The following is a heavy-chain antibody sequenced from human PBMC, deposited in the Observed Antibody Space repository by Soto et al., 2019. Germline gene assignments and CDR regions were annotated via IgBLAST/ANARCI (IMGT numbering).Heavy chain of an antibody. J-gene: IGHJ6*02. Sequence: GGSLRLSCAASGFTFSSYDMHWVRQATGKGLDWVSAIGTAGDTYYPGSVKGRFTISRENAKNSLYLQMNSLRAEDTAVYYCARELGIGGYYYGMDVWGQGTTVTVSS. V-gene: IGHV3-13*01. D-gene: IGHD7-27*01. CDR2: IGTAGDT. CDR1: GFTFSSYD. CDR3: ARELGIGGYYYGMDV.